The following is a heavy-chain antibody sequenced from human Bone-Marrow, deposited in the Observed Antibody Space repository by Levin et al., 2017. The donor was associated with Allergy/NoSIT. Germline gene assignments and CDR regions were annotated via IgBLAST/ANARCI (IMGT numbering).Heavy chain of an antibody. D-gene: IGHD3-10*01. CDR1: GDSITVGF. CDR2: IHNGGTT. Sequence: PSETLSLTCSVSGDSITVGFWSWIRQPPGKGLEWIGYIHNGGTTNYNPSLRSRVSISIDTSKNQFSLRLHSVTAADTAVYYCARDRVMIHQYYHMDVWGKGITVTVSS. V-gene: IGHV4-59*01. CDR3: ARDRVMIHQYYHMDV. J-gene: IGHJ6*03.